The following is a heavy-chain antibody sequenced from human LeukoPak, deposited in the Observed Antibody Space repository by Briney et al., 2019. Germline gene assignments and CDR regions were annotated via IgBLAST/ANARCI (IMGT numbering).Heavy chain of an antibody. Sequence: TGGSLRLSCAASGFTFSSYAMSWVRQAPGKGLEWVSAISGSGGSTYYADSVKGRFTISRDNSKNTLYLQMNSLRAEDTAVYYCAQKGSPVVVVAATPADYWGQGTLVTVSS. V-gene: IGHV3-23*01. J-gene: IGHJ4*02. CDR2: ISGSGGST. CDR3: AQKGSPVVVVAATPADY. D-gene: IGHD2-15*01. CDR1: GFTFSSYA.